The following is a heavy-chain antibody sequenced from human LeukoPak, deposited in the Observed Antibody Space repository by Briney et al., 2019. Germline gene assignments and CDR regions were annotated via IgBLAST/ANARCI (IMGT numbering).Heavy chain of an antibody. D-gene: IGHD3-3*01. CDR3: ARGGGTEWLFVPIEY. Sequence: ASVKVSCKASGYTFTGYYMHWVRQAPGQGLEWMGWINPNSGGTNYAQKFQGRVTMTRDTSISTAYMDLSSLRSDDTAVYYCARGGGTEWLFVPIEYWGQGILVTVSS. CDR2: INPNSGGT. CDR1: GYTFTGYY. V-gene: IGHV1-2*02. J-gene: IGHJ4*02.